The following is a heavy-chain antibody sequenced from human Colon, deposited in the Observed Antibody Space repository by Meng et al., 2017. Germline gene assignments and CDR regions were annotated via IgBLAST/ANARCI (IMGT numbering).Heavy chain of an antibody. Sequence: SETLSLTCGVYGGSFSGYYWTWIRQPPGKEPEWIGEINHTGSTNYNPSLKNRITISIDTTKNQFSLRLSSVTAADTAIYYCARSFRPLDWFHYWGQGTLVTVSS. CDR3: ARSFRPLDWFHY. D-gene: IGHD6-6*01. CDR2: INHTGST. V-gene: IGHV4-34*01. CDR1: GGSFSGYY. J-gene: IGHJ5*01.